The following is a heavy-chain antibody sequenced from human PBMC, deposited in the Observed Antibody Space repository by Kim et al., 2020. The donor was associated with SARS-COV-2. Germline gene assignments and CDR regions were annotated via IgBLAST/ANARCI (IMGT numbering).Heavy chain of an antibody. CDR3: ARDRRLYYYYGMDV. CDR2: IIAYNGNT. V-gene: IGHV1-18*04. Sequence: ASVKVSCKASGYTFTSYGISWVRQAPGQGLEWMGWIIAYNGNTNYAQKLQGRVTMTTDTSTSTAYMELRSLRSDDTAVYYCARDRRLYYYYGMDVWGQGTTVTVSS. J-gene: IGHJ6*02. CDR1: GYTFTSYG.